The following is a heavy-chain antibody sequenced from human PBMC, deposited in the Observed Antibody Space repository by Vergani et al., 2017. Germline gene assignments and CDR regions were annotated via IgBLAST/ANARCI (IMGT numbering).Heavy chain of an antibody. D-gene: IGHD4-11*01. J-gene: IGHJ6*03. CDR1: GGSITYGAFY. CDR3: ARAARQATVTSYYYYYMDV. CDR2: IYYSGST. V-gene: IGHV4-31*03. Sequence: QLQLQESGPGLVKPSETLSLTCTVSGGSITYGAFYWGWIRQSPGKGLEWIGYIYYSGSTYYNPSLKSRVTISVDTSKNQFSLKLSSVTAADTAVYYCARAARQATVTSYYYYYMDVWGKGTTVTVSS.